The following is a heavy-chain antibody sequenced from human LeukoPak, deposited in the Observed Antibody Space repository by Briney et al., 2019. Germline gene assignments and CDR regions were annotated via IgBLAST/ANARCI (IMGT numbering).Heavy chain of an antibody. Sequence: GASVKVSCKASGGTFSSYAISWVRQAPGQGLEWMGRIIPILGIANYAQKFQGGVTITADKSTSTAYMELSSLRSEDTAVYYCARTNRDRNSSSWYWSHNWFDPWGQGTLVTVSS. V-gene: IGHV1-69*04. CDR3: ARTNRDRNSSSWYWSHNWFDP. J-gene: IGHJ5*02. CDR1: GGTFSSYA. CDR2: IIPILGIA. D-gene: IGHD6-13*01.